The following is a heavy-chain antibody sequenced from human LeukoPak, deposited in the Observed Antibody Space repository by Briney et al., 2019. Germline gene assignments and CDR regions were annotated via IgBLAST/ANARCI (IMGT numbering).Heavy chain of an antibody. CDR2: ISGSGGST. V-gene: IGHV3-23*01. Sequence: GGSLRLSCAASGFTFSSYAMSWVRQAPGKGLEWVSAISGSGGSTYYADSVKGRFTISRDNSKNTLYLQMNSLRAEDTAVYYCAEGRHRPEYFQHWGQGTLVTVSS. CDR1: GFTFSSYA. CDR3: AEGRHRPEYFQH. J-gene: IGHJ1*01.